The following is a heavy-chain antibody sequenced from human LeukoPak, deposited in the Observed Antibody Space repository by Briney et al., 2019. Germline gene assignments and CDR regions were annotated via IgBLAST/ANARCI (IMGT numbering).Heavy chain of an antibody. CDR1: GFTFSDYY. D-gene: IGHD4-11*01. J-gene: IGHJ4*02. Sequence: GGSLRLSCAASGFTFSDYYMSWIRQAPGKGLEWVSYISSSGSTIYYADSVKGRFTISRDNAKNSLYLQMSSLRAEDTAVYYCARDMTTVTDFDYWGQGTLVTVSS. CDR2: ISSSGSTI. V-gene: IGHV3-11*04. CDR3: ARDMTTVTDFDY.